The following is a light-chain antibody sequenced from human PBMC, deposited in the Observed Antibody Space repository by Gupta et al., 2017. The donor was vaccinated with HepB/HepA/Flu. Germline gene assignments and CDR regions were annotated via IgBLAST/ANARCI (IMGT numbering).Light chain of an antibody. V-gene: IGLV1-44*01. CDR3: AAWDDSLNGYYV. J-gene: IGLJ1*01. CDR1: NSNIGSNN. CDR2: IND. Sequence: QSVLPQPPSASGTPGQRVTISCSGNNSNIGSNNVNWYQQLPGTAPRLIVSINDQRPSGVPDRFSASKSGTSASLTISGLQSEDEADYYCAAWDDSLNGYYVFGTGTQVTVL.